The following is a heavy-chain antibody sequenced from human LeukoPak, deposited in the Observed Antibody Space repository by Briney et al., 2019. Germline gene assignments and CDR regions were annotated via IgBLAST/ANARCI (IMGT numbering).Heavy chain of an antibody. CDR3: AAVYSFGWFDY. J-gene: IGHJ5*01. Sequence: QPGASLRLSCVTSGFTFSAYGMHWVRQAPGKGLEWVAVIWYGGNKKYYADSVNGRFTISRDDSKSTLYLEMNDLRVEDTATYYCAAVYSFGWFDYWGQGALVTVSS. CDR1: GFTFSAYG. V-gene: IGHV3-33*01. D-gene: IGHD1-26*01. CDR2: IWYGGNKK.